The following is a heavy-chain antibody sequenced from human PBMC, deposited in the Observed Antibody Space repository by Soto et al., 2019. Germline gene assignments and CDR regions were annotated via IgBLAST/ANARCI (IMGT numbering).Heavy chain of an antibody. Sequence: EVQLVQSGGGLVQPGGSLRLSCVASGVTSQDYFMDWVRQAPGKGLEWVGRVRNKARSYTTDYAASVKGRFTISRDDSKDSVFLQLNSLRPEDTAVYYCPTDRSWTYDSWGQGTLVHVSS. J-gene: IGHJ5*01. CDR1: GVTSQDYF. D-gene: IGHD3-10*01. CDR3: PTDRSWTYDS. CDR2: VRNKARSYTT. V-gene: IGHV3-72*01.